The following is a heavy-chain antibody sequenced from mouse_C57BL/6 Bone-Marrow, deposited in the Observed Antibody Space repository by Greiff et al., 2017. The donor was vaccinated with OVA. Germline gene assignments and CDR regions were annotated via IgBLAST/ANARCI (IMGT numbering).Heavy chain of an antibody. CDR3: TRAPRWLLHDFYAMDY. D-gene: IGHD2-3*01. CDR1: GFTFSSYA. Sequence: EVKLQESGEGLVKPGGSLKLSCAASGFTFSSYAMSWVRQTPEKRLEWVAYISSGGDYIYYADTVKGRFTISRDNARNTLYLQMSSLKSEDTAMYYCTRAPRWLLHDFYAMDYWGQGTSVTVSS. V-gene: IGHV5-9-1*02. CDR2: ISSGGDYI. J-gene: IGHJ4*01.